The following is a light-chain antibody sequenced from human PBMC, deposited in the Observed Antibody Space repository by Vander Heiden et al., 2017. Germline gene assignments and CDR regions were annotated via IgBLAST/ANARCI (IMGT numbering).Light chain of an antibody. CDR3: QQSYSTPFT. Sequence: DIQMTQSPSSLSASVGDRVTITCRASQPITNYLNWYQQRPGEAPKLLIYLASNLQSGVPLRFSGSGSGADFTLTISSLQPEDFATYFCQQSYSTPFTFGQGTTLEI. CDR2: LAS. CDR1: QPITNY. J-gene: IGKJ2*01. V-gene: IGKV1-39*01.